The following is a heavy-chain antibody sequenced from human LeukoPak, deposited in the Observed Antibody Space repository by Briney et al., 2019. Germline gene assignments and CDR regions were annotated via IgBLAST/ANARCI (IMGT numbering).Heavy chain of an antibody. V-gene: IGHV3-23*01. CDR2: MSAGADST. D-gene: IGHD4-17*01. CDR1: AFTFSTYA. J-gene: IGHJ5*01. CDR3: ARGAYGDYDS. Sequence: GGSLRLSCAVSAFTFSTYAMSWVRQAPGKGLEWVSAMSAGADSTYYADSVQGRFAISRGNSKNTLYLQTSGLRAEDTAVYFCARGAYGDYDSWGQGTLVTVSS.